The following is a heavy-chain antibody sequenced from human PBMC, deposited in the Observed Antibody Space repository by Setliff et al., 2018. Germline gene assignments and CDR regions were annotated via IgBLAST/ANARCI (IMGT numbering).Heavy chain of an antibody. J-gene: IGHJ3*02. CDR1: GFTFSSYA. Sequence: GGSLRLSCAASGFTFSSYAMTWVRQAPGKGLEWVSGISGYGSRTYYADSVKGRSTISRDNSQNTMYLQMNSLRAEDTAVYYCIRDTSGRDAFDIWGQGTLVTVSS. CDR2: ISGYGSRT. D-gene: IGHD6-19*01. V-gene: IGHV3-23*01. CDR3: IRDTSGRDAFDI.